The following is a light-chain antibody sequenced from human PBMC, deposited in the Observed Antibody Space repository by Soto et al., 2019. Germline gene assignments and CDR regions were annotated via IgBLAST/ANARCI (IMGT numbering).Light chain of an antibody. CDR2: DVN. CDR3: SSLSTVRPFA. CDR1: SSDVGAYNH. Sequence: QSVLTQPAYVSGSPGQWITLSCTGTSSDVGAYNHVSWYQQHPGEAPKLIIYDVNNRPSGVTNRFSGSKSGNTASLTISGLQADEEADYYCSSLSTVRPFAFGGGTKVSGL. V-gene: IGLV2-14*03. J-gene: IGLJ2*01.